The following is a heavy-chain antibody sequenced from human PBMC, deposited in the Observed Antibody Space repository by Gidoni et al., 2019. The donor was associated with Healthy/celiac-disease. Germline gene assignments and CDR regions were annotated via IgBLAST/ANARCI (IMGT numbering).Heavy chain of an antibody. Sequence: QVQLQQWGAGLLKPSETLSLTCAVYGGSFSGYYWSWTRQPPGKGLEWIGEINHSGSTNYNPSLKSRVTISVDTSKNQFSLKLSSVTAADTAVYYCARSRGIAVAGYFDYWGQGTLVTVSS. CDR2: INHSGST. V-gene: IGHV4-34*01. J-gene: IGHJ4*02. CDR3: ARSRGIAVAGYFDY. CDR1: GGSFSGYY. D-gene: IGHD6-19*01.